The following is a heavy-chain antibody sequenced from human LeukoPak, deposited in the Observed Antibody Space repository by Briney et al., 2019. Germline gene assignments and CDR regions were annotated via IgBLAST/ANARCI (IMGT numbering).Heavy chain of an antibody. J-gene: IGHJ4*02. CDR2: IYPSDSDT. V-gene: IGHV5-51*01. Sequence: GESLKISCTGSGYTFTTYWIGWVRQVPGKGLEWMGFIYPSDSDTRYSPSFQGQVTISADKSISTAYLQWSSLKASDTAMYYCAREYGSRFDYWGQGTLVTVSS. CDR1: GYTFTTYW. CDR3: AREYGSRFDY. D-gene: IGHD1-26*01.